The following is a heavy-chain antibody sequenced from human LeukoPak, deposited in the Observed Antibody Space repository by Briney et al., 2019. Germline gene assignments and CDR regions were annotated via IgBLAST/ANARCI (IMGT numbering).Heavy chain of an antibody. CDR2: INHNGNVN. CDR3: ARGGGLDV. J-gene: IGHJ6*02. Sequence: GGSLRLSCAASGFIFSSYWMNWARQAPGKGLEWVASINHNGNVNYYVDSVKGRFTISRDKAKNSLYLQMSNLRAEDTAVYFCARGGGLDVWGQGATVTVSS. V-gene: IGHV3-7*04. CDR1: GFIFSSYW.